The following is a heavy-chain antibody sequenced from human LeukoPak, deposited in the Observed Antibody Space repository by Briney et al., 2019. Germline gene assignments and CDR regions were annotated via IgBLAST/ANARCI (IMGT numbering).Heavy chain of an antibody. CDR2: INHRGST. CDR3: ARGRTTYDYVWGSYRPPDY. CDR1: GGSFSGYY. J-gene: IGHJ4*02. D-gene: IGHD3-16*02. Sequence: PSETLSLTCAVYGGSFSGYYWNWIRQPPGKGLEWIGEINHRGSTNYNPSLKSRVTISVDTSKKQFSLKLSSVTAGDTAVYYCARGRTTYDYVWGSYRPPDYWGQGTLVTVSS. V-gene: IGHV4-34*01.